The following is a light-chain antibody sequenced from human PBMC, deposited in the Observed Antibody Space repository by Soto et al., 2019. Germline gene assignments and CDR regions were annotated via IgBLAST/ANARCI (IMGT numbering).Light chain of an antibody. V-gene: IGLV1-51*01. CDR2: ENN. Sequence: QSVLTQPPSVSAAPGQKVTISCSGSSSNIGNNYASWYQQLPGTAPKLLIYENNKRPSGIPDRFSGSKSGTSAILGIAGLQTGDEADYYCGTWDSSLSVYVFGTGTKVTVL. J-gene: IGLJ1*01. CDR3: GTWDSSLSVYV. CDR1: SSNIGNNY.